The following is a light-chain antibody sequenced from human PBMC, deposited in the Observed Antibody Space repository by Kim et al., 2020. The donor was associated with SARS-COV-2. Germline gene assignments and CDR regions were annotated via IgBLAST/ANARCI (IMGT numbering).Light chain of an antibody. CDR3: AAWDDSLSGVV. CDR2: RNN. Sequence: QSVLTQPPSASGTPGQRVTISCSGSSSNIGSNSIYWYQQLPGTAPKLLMYRNNQRRSGVPDRFSGSKSGTSASLAISGLRSEDEADYYCAAWDDSLSGVVFGGGTQLTV. J-gene: IGLJ3*02. V-gene: IGLV1-47*01. CDR1: SSNIGSNS.